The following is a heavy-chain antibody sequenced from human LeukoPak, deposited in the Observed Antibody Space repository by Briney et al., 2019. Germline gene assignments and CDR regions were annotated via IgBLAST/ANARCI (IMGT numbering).Heavy chain of an antibody. V-gene: IGHV3-7*01. CDR3: ARAGYDFWSGYSSPFDY. CDR1: GFTFSSYW. J-gene: IGHJ4*02. D-gene: IGHD3-3*01. Sequence: GGSLRLSCAASGFTFSSYWMSWVRQAPGKGLEWVANIKQDGSEKYYVDSVKGRFTISRDNAKNSLYLQMNSLRAEDMAVYYCARAGYDFWSGYSSPFDYWGQGTLVTVSS. CDR2: IKQDGSEK.